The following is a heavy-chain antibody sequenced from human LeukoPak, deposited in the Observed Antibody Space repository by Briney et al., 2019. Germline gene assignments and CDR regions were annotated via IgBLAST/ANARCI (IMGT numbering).Heavy chain of an antibody. J-gene: IGHJ4*02. Sequence: GGSLRLSCAASGFTFSSYSMNWVRQAPGKGLEWVSSISSSSSYIYYADSVKGRFTISRDNSKNTLYLQMNSLRAEDTAVYYCARDALVGATWGDFDYWGQGTLVTVSS. CDR1: GFTFSSYS. V-gene: IGHV3-21*01. CDR2: ISSSSSYI. CDR3: ARDALVGATWGDFDY. D-gene: IGHD1-26*01.